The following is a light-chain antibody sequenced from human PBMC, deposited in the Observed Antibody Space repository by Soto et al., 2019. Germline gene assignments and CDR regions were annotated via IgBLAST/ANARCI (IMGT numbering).Light chain of an antibody. J-gene: IGKJ5*01. Sequence: PGERATLSCMSSQSVSSYLAWYQQKPGQAPRLLIYDASNRATGIPARFSGSGSGTDFTLTISSLEPEDFAVYYCQQRSNWPPITFGQGTRLEI. CDR1: QSVSSY. CDR2: DAS. CDR3: QQRSNWPPIT. V-gene: IGKV3-11*01.